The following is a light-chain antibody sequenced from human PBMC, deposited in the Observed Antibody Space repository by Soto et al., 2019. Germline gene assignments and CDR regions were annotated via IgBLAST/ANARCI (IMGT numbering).Light chain of an antibody. V-gene: IGKV1-5*01. CDR2: DAS. CDR1: QSVGRW. CDR3: QHYDVYPWT. J-gene: IGKJ1*01. Sequence: DIQMTPSPSTLSASVGDRVTITCPASQSVGRWLAWSQQKPGKAPKVLIYDASTLESGVPSRFSGSGSGTEFTLTISSLQPDDFATYYCQHYDVYPWTFGQGTRVDIK.